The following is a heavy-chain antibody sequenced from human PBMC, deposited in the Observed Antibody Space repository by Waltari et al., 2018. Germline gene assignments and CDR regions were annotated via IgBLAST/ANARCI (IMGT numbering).Heavy chain of an antibody. Sequence: EVQLVESGGGMVKPGGSLRLCCAASGFTFSRYRMNWLRQAPGKGLEWVSSISSSSSYIYYADSVKGRFTISRDNAKNSLYLQMNSLRAEDTAVYYCARFLVPGIAAAGDYWGQGTLVTVSS. CDR3: ARFLVPGIAAAGDY. CDR2: ISSSSSYI. V-gene: IGHV3-21*01. J-gene: IGHJ4*02. CDR1: GFTFSRYR. D-gene: IGHD6-13*01.